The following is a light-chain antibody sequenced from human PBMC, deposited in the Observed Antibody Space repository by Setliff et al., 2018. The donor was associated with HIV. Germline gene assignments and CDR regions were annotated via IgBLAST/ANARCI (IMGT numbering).Light chain of an antibody. Sequence: QSVLTQPRSVSGSPGQSVTLSCTGSSSDVGTYNYASWYQQYPGKAPKLIIYDVSKRPSGVPDRFSGSKSGDTASLTISGLQSEDEGDYYCCSYAGTYTYIFGSGTKVTVL. V-gene: IGLV2-11*01. CDR1: SSDVGTYNY. CDR3: CSYAGTYTYI. J-gene: IGLJ1*01. CDR2: DVS.